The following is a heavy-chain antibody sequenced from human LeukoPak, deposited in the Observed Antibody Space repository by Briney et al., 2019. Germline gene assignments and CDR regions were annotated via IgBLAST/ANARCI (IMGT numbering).Heavy chain of an antibody. CDR1: GFTFTNYS. J-gene: IGHJ4*02. CDR3: ATDPEGDY. Sequence: PGGSLRLSCAASGFTFTNYSMNCVRQAPGRGLEWVSSITGSSSYIYYADSVKGRFTISRDNAKNSLYPQMNSLRAEDTAVCYCATDPEGDYWGQGTLVTVSS. CDR2: ITGSSSYI. V-gene: IGHV3-21*01.